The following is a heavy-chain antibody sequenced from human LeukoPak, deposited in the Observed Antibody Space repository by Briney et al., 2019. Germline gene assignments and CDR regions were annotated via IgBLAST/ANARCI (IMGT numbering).Heavy chain of an antibody. D-gene: IGHD2-15*01. V-gene: IGHV4-59*01. CDR2: IYYSGST. Sequence: PSETLSLTCTVSGGSISSYYWSWTRHPPGKGLEWIGYIYYSGSTNYNPSLKSRVTISVDTSKNQFSLKLSSVTAADTAVYDCARGHPGGYCSGGSCYSRNWFDPWGQGTLVAVSS. CDR1: GGSISSYY. CDR3: ARGHPGGYCSGGSCYSRNWFDP. J-gene: IGHJ5*02.